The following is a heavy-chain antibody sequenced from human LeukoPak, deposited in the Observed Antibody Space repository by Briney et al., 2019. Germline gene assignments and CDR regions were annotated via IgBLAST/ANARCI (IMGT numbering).Heavy chain of an antibody. J-gene: IGHJ5*02. CDR3: ARHLGFCSSSSCHSWFDP. V-gene: IGHV4-59*08. CDR1: GGYISSYY. CDR2: IYYSGST. D-gene: IGHD2-2*01. Sequence: SETLSLTCTVSGGYISSYYWSWIRQPPGKGLEWIGYIYYSGSTNYNPSLESRVTISVDTSKNQFSLKLSSVTAADTAVYYCARHLGFCSSSSCHSWFDPWGQGTLVTVSA.